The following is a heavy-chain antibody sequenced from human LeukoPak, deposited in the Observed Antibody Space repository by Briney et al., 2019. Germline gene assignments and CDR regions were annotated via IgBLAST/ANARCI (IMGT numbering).Heavy chain of an antibody. D-gene: IGHD5-12*01. V-gene: IGHV4-34*01. CDR2: INHSGST. CDR3: AGGYEYYFDH. CDR1: GGSFSGYY. Sequence: SETLSLTCAVYGGSFSGYYWSWIRQPPGKGLEWIGEINHSGSTNYNPSLKSRVTISVDTSKNQFSLKLSSVTAADTAVYYCAGGYEYYFDHWGQGTLVTVSS. J-gene: IGHJ4*02.